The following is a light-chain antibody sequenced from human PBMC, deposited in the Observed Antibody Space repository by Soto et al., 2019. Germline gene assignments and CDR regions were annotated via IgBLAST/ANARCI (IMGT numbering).Light chain of an antibody. CDR2: DVS. J-gene: IGLJ1*01. V-gene: IGLV2-14*03. CDR1: FSDVGPHDY. CDR3: SAYTFRSTYV. Sequence: QSALTQPASVSGSPGQSITISCTGSFSDVGPHDYVSWYQQHAGKAPQLVIYDVSNRPSGVASRFSGSKSGNTAPLTISRLQREDEAYYYASAYTFRSTYVCGTGTQLPVL.